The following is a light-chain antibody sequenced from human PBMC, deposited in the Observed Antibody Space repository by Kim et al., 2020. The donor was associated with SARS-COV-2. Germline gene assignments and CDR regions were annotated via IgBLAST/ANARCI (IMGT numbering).Light chain of an antibody. CDR3: AAWDDSLSGLWV. CDR1: ISNIGTNT. V-gene: IGLV1-44*01. CDR2: NNN. J-gene: IGLJ3*02. Sequence: QRVDISCSGSISNIGTNTLSWYQQLPGAAPKLLIYNNNQRPSGVPDQFSASKSGASATLAISGLQSDDEADYYCAAWDDSLSGLWVFGGGTQLTVL.